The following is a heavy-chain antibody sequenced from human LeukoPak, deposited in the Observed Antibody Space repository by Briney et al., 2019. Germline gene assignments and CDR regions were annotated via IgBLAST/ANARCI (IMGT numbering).Heavy chain of an antibody. Sequence: GGSLRLSCVASGFTFSNYWMHWVRQPPGKGLMWVSRIYVDGRTTNYADSVKGRFTISRDNAKNTVYLEMNSLSVEDTATYYCIRDFRSADLWGQGTLVTVTS. J-gene: IGHJ5*02. CDR3: IRDFRSADL. V-gene: IGHV3-74*01. CDR2: IYVDGRTT. CDR1: GFTFSNYW.